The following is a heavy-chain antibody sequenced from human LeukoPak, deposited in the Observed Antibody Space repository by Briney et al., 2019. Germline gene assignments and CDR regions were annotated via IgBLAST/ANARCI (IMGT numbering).Heavy chain of an antibody. CDR2: IYSGGST. D-gene: IGHD3-10*02. V-gene: IGHV3-53*01. Sequence: GGSLRLSCAASGFTVSSNYMSWVRQAPGKGLEWVSVIYSGGSTYYADSVKGRFTISRDNSKNTLYLQMNSLRAEDTAVYYCAKDEDARPMYFQDWGQGTLVTASS. CDR1: GFTVSSNY. CDR3: AKDEDARPMYFQD. J-gene: IGHJ1*01.